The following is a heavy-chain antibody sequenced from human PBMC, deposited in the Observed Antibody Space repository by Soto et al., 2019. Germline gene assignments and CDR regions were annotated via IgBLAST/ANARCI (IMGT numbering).Heavy chain of an antibody. CDR1: GFTFSSYA. Sequence: GGSLILSCAASGFTFSSYAMHWVRPAPGKGLEWVAVISYDGSNKYYADSVKGRFTISRDNSKNTLYLQMNSLRAEDTAVYYCGPLYSSSSCGMDVWGQGTTVTVS. CDR3: GPLYSSSSCGMDV. D-gene: IGHD6-6*01. V-gene: IGHV3-30-3*01. CDR2: ISYDGSNK. J-gene: IGHJ6*02.